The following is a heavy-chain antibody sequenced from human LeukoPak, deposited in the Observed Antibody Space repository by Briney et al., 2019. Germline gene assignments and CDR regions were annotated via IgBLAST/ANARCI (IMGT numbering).Heavy chain of an antibody. CDR2: IYYRGST. V-gene: IGHV4-59*01. J-gene: IGHJ6*02. CDR3: ARQYSSSLHYYYYYGMDV. D-gene: IGHD6-6*01. CDR1: GGSISSYY. Sequence: PSETLSLTCTVSGGSISSYYWSWIRQPPGKGLEWIGYIYYRGSTNYNPSLKSRVTISVDTSKNQFSLKLSSVTAADTAVYYCARQYSSSLHYYYYYGMDVWGQGTTVTVSS.